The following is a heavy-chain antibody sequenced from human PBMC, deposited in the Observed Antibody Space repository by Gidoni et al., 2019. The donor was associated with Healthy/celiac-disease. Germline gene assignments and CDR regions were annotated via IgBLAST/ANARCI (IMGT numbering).Heavy chain of an antibody. CDR2: IIPIFGTA. D-gene: IGHD6-19*01. V-gene: IGHV1-69*06. Sequence: QVQLVQSWAEVKKPGSSVKVSCKASGGPFSSYAISWVRQAPGQGLEWMGGIIPIFGTANYAQKFQGRATITADKSTSTAYMELSSLRSEDTAVYYCAIPLLGWVRDYYYGMDVWGKGTTVTVSS. CDR1: GGPFSSYA. CDR3: AIPLLGWVRDYYYGMDV. J-gene: IGHJ6*04.